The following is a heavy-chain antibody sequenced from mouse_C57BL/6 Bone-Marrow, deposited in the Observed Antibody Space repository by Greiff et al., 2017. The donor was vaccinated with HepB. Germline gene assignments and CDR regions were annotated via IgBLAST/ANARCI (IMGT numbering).Heavy chain of an antibody. CDR2: IYPGGGYT. J-gene: IGHJ2*01. D-gene: IGHD3-2*02. CDR1: GYTFTNYW. CDR3: ARDSSGYSYYFDY. V-gene: IGHV1-63*01. Sequence: VQLQQSGAELVRPGTSVKMSCKASGYTFTNYWIGWAKQRPGHGLEWIGDIYPGGGYTNYNEKFKGKATLTADKSSSTAYMQLSSLTSEDSAIYYCARDSSGYSYYFDYWGQGTTLTVSS.